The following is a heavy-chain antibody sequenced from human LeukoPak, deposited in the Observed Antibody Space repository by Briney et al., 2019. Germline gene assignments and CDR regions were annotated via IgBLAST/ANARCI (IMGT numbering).Heavy chain of an antibody. CDR1: GFTFSNYW. Sequence: GGSLRLSXAASGFTFSNYWMHWVRQAPGKGLVWVSGINNDGSTTNYADSVKGRFTISRDNAENTLYLQMNSLRDEDTAVYYCARGPRTYYYDSSGYNWGQGTLVTVSS. CDR2: INNDGSTT. CDR3: ARGPRTYYYDSSGYN. D-gene: IGHD3-22*01. J-gene: IGHJ4*02. V-gene: IGHV3-74*01.